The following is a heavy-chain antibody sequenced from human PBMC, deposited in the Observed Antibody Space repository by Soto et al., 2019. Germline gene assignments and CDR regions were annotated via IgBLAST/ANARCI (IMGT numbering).Heavy chain of an antibody. D-gene: IGHD6-19*01. J-gene: IGHJ4*02. V-gene: IGHV4-31*09. Sequence: SETLSLTCTVSGGSISSGGYYWSWIRQHPGKGLEWIGYIYYSGSTYYKPSLKSRVTISVDTSKNQFSLKLNSVTAADTAVYYCSGGQQWLVFGYWGQGSLVTVSS. CDR3: SGGQQWLVFGY. CDR1: GGSISSGGYY. CDR2: IYYSGST.